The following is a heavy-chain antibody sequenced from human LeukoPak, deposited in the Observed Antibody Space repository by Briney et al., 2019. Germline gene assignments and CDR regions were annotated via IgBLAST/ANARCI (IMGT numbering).Heavy chain of an antibody. V-gene: IGHV4-34*01. CDR1: GGSFSGYY. D-gene: IGHD6-19*01. Sequence: PSETLSLTCAVYGGSFSGYYWSWFRQPPGKGLEWIVEINHTGSTNYNPSLKSRVTISEDTSKNQFSLKLSSVTAADTAVYYCARGQYSSGWYGENYWGKGTLVTVSS. J-gene: IGHJ4*02. CDR3: ARGQYSSGWYGENY. CDR2: INHTGST.